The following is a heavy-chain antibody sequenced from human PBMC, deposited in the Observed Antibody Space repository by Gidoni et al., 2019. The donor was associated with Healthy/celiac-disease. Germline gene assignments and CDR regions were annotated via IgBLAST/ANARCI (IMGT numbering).Heavy chain of an antibody. J-gene: IGHJ6*02. CDR3: AKVGLWFGELLYSHGHGMDV. V-gene: IGHV3-23*04. Sequence: EVQLVESGGGLVQPGGSLRLSGAASGFPVSSYAMGGVRQAPGKGLEWVSAISGSGGSTYYADSVKGRFTISRDNSKNTLYLQMNSLRAEDTAVYYCAKVGLWFGELLYSHGHGMDVWGQGTTVTVSS. D-gene: IGHD3-10*01. CDR1: GFPVSSYA. CDR2: ISGSGGST.